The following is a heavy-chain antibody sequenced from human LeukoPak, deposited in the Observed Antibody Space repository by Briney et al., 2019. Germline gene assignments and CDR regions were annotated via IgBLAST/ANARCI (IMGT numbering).Heavy chain of an antibody. V-gene: IGHV3-48*01. D-gene: IGHD6-19*01. CDR3: ARGGKKNTSGWYFAFDI. J-gene: IGHJ3*02. CDR1: GFTFSSYR. CDR2: ISRSNTTI. Sequence: GGSLRLSCAASGFTFSSYRMNWVRQAPGKGLEWVSDISRSNTTIHYADSVKGRFTISRDNGKNSLYLQMSSLRVEDTAVYYCARGGKKNTSGWYFAFDIWGQGTMVTVSS.